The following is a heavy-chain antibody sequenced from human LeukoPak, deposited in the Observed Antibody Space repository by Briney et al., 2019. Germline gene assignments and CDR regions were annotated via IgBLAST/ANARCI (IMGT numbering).Heavy chain of an antibody. CDR3: TRDYNGLSL. CDR2: INSDGSTT. Sequence: GGSLRLSCAASGFTFSNYWMHWVRQAPGKGLVWVSRINSDGSTTTYADSVKGRFTASRDNAKNTLYLQMNSLRAEDTAVYYCTRDYNGLSLWGQGTLVTVSS. D-gene: IGHD3/OR15-3a*01. CDR1: GFTFSNYW. V-gene: IGHV3-74*01. J-gene: IGHJ4*02.